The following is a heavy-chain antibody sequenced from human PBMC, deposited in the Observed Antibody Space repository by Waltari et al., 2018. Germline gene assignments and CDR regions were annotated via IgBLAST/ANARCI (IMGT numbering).Heavy chain of an antibody. J-gene: IGHJ4*02. CDR1: GGSISSSSYY. CDR3: ARHVFSWGKYYFDY. CDR2: IYYSGIT. V-gene: IGHV4-39*07. D-gene: IGHD7-27*01. Sequence: QLQLQESGPGLVKPSETLSLTCTVSGGSISSSSYYWGWIRQPPGKGLEWIGSIYYSGITYYNPSLKSRVTISVDTSKNQFSLKLSSVTAADTAVYYCARHVFSWGKYYFDYWGQGTLVTVSS.